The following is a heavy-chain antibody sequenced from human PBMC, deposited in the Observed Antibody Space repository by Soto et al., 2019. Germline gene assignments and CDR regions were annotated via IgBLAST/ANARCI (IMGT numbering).Heavy chain of an antibody. CDR3: ARDAVDYGDYVKKLDY. V-gene: IGHV3-48*02. D-gene: IGHD4-17*01. CDR1: GFTFSSYS. J-gene: IGHJ4*02. Sequence: GGSLRLSCAASGFTFSSYSMNWVRQAPGKGLEWVSYISSSSSTIYYADSVKGRFTISRDNAKNSLYLQMNSLRDEDTAVYYCARDAVDYGDYVKKLDYWGQGTLVTVSS. CDR2: ISSSSSTI.